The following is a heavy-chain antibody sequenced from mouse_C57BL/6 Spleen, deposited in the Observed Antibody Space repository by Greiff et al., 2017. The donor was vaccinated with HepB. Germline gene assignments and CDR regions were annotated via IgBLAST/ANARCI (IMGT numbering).Heavy chain of an antibody. D-gene: IGHD2-4*01. J-gene: IGHJ1*03. V-gene: IGHV5-17*01. Sequence: EVHLVESGGGLVKPGGSLKLSCAASGFTFSDYGMHWVRQAPEKGLEWVAYISSGSSTIYYADTVKGRFTISRDNAKNTLFLQMTSLRSEDTAMYYCARRTMITAGYFDVWGTGTTVTVSS. CDR1: GFTFSDYG. CDR2: ISSGSSTI. CDR3: ARRTMITAGYFDV.